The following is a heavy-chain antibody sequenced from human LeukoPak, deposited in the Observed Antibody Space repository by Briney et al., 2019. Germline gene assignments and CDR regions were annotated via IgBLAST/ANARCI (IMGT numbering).Heavy chain of an antibody. CDR2: ISGSGGST. Sequence: GGSLRLSSAASGFTFSRYAMSWVRQAPGKGLEWVSAISGSGGSTYYADSVKGRFTISRDNSKNTLYLQMNSLRAEDTAVYYCAKDRGERGGFDYWGQGTLVTVSS. V-gene: IGHV3-23*01. CDR3: AKDRGERGGFDY. CDR1: GFTFSRYA. J-gene: IGHJ4*02. D-gene: IGHD3-16*01.